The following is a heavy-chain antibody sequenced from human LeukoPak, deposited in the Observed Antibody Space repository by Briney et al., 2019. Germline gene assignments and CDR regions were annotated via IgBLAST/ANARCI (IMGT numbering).Heavy chain of an antibody. CDR3: ARSPPGWYYDNSGQYYFDT. J-gene: IGHJ4*02. CDR2: INHSGST. CDR1: GGSFSGYY. Sequence: SETLSLTCAVYGGSFSGYYWSWIRQPPGKGLEWIGEINHSGSTNYNPSLKSRVTISVDTSKTHFSLTLSSLTAADTAVYYCARSPPGWYYDNSGQYYFDTWGQGALATVSS. V-gene: IGHV4-34*01. D-gene: IGHD3-22*01.